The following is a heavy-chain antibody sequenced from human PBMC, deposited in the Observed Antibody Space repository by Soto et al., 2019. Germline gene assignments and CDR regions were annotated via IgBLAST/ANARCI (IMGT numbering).Heavy chain of an antibody. Sequence: EMQLVESGGGLVQPGGSLRLSCAASGFTVSSNYMSWVRQAPGKGLEWVSTFYSGGSIYYTDSVKGRFIISRDNSKMTQYLTMNRLRFDVTALYFCASASVSWWCPDYWGQGTLVTVSS. CDR1: GFTVSSNY. CDR2: FYSGGSI. V-gene: IGHV3-66*01. D-gene: IGHD2-8*02. J-gene: IGHJ4*02. CDR3: ASASVSWWCPDY.